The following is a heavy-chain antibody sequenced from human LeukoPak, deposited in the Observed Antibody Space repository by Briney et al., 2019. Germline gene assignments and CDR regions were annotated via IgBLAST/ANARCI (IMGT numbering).Heavy chain of an antibody. Sequence: GGSLRLSCAASGFTVSSNYMSWVRQAPGKGLEWVSVIYSGGSTYYADSVKGRFTISRDNSKNTLYLQMNSLRAEDTAVYYCAKVFGDSSGYYSYWGQGTLVTVSS. CDR3: AKVFGDSSGYYSY. J-gene: IGHJ4*02. CDR1: GFTVSSNY. V-gene: IGHV3-53*01. D-gene: IGHD3-22*01. CDR2: IYSGGST.